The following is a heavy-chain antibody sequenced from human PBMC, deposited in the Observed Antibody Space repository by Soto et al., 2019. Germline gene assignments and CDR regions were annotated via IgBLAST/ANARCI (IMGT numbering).Heavy chain of an antibody. CDR3: ARSGDYGGNSGHRVTSWYFDL. D-gene: IGHD4-17*01. CDR1: GFTFSSYS. V-gene: IGHV3-21*01. Sequence: EVQLVESGGGLVKPGGSLRLSCAASGFTFSSYSMNWVRQAPGKGLEWVSSISSSSSYIYYADSVKGRFTISRDNAKNSLYLQINSLRDEHTGVYYCARSGDYGGNSGHRVTSWYFDLGGRGTLGTVSS. CDR2: ISSSSSYI. J-gene: IGHJ2*01.